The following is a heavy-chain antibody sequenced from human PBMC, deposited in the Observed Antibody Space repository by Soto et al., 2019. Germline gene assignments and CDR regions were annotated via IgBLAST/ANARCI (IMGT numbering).Heavy chain of an antibody. V-gene: IGHV1-18*04. CDR2: ISAYNGNT. Sequence: XPVKVSSTASGSTLTSYGIIWGRQAPGQGLEWMGWISAYNGNTNYAQKLQGRVTMTTDTSTSTAYMELRSLRSDDTAVYYCARVTVTTSQWGQGTLVTVSS. D-gene: IGHD4-17*01. CDR3: ARVTVTTSQ. CDR1: GSTLTSYG. J-gene: IGHJ1*01.